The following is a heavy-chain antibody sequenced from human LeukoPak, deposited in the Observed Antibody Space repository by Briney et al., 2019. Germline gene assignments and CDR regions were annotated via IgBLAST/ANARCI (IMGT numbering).Heavy chain of an antibody. Sequence: GGSLRLSCAASGFTFSNAWMSWVRQAPGKGLEWVGRIKSKTDGGTTDYAAPVKGRFTISRDDSKNTLYLQMNSLRAEDTAVYYCARESVQLWGIAAAGTDYWGQGTLVTVSS. CDR3: ARESVQLWGIAAAGTDY. V-gene: IGHV3-15*01. CDR2: IKSKTDGGTT. CDR1: GFTFSNAW. D-gene: IGHD6-13*01. J-gene: IGHJ4*02.